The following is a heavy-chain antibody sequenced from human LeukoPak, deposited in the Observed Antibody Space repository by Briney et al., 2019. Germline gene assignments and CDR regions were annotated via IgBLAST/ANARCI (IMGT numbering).Heavy chain of an antibody. V-gene: IGHV4-39*01. CDR1: GGSISSSSYC. J-gene: IGHJ4*02. Sequence: SETLSLTCTVSGGSISSSSYCWGWIRQPPGKGLEWIGSICYSGSTFYNPSLKSRVTLSVDTSKNQFSLKLSSVTAADTAVYYCARAPGGYSYGTPNLDYWGQGTLVTVSS. CDR2: ICYSGST. D-gene: IGHD5-18*01. CDR3: ARAPGGYSYGTPNLDY.